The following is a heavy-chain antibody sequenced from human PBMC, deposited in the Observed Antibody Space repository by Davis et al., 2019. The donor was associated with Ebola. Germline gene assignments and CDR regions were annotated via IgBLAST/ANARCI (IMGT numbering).Heavy chain of an antibody. CDR3: AKPDDYYYYGIDD. J-gene: IGHJ6*02. CDR1: GFTFSSYG. D-gene: IGHD1-14*01. CDR2: IRYDGSNK. V-gene: IGHV3-30*02. Sequence: GESLKISCAASGFTFSSYGMHWLRQAPGKGLEWVAFIRYDGSNKYYADSVKGRFTISRDNSKNTLYLQMNSLRAEDTAVYYCAKPDDYYYYGIDDWGQGTTVTVSS.